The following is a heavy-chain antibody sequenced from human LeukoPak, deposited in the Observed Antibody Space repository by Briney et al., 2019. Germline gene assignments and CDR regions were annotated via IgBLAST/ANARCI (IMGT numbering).Heavy chain of an antibody. CDR1: GFTLSSYS. Sequence: GGALRLSRAASGFTLSSYSMLRVGLAPGKAREWVSSISSSSRYIYYADSVNGRVTISRDKAQRSGYLQMKSLGGDDTSEYYCALDYYDSSGYYRNWGQGTMVTVSS. V-gene: IGHV3-21*01. D-gene: IGHD3-22*01. CDR3: ALDYYDSSGYYRN. J-gene: IGHJ3*01. CDR2: ISSSSRYI.